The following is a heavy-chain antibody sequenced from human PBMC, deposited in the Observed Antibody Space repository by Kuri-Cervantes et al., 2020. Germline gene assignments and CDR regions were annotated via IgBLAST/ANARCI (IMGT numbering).Heavy chain of an antibody. CDR3: ARERTDSADDYGDYVDSKEYYFDY. CDR2: VWYDGSDK. J-gene: IGHJ4*02. Sequence: GGSLRLSCAASGFTFSSYGIHWVRQAPGKGLEWVAVVWYDGSDKYYADSVKGRFTVSRDNSKNTLYVQMDSLRAEDTAVYYCARERTDSADDYGDYVDSKEYYFDYWGQGTLVTVSS. V-gene: IGHV3-33*01. CDR1: GFTFSSYG. D-gene: IGHD4-17*01.